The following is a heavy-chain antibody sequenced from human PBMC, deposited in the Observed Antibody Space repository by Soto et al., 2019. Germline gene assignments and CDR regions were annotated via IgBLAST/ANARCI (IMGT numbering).Heavy chain of an antibody. CDR3: ARGGYYYGSGDYYYYYYGMDV. J-gene: IGHJ6*02. D-gene: IGHD3-10*01. V-gene: IGHV4-59*01. Sequence: SETLSLTCTVSCGSISSYYWSWIRQPPGKGLEWIGYIYYSGSTNYNPSLKSRVTISVDTSKNQFSLKLSSVTAADTAVYYCARGGYYYGSGDYYYYYYGMDVWGQGTTVTVSS. CDR2: IYYSGST. CDR1: CGSISSYY.